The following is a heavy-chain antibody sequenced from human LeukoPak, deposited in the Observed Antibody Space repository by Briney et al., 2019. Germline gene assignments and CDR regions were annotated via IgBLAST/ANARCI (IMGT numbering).Heavy chain of an antibody. J-gene: IGHJ4*02. D-gene: IGHD6-13*01. CDR3: AAGLYSSSWYEGEFDY. CDR1: GFTFTSSA. Sequence: ASVKVSCKASGFTFTSSAMQWVRQARGQRLEWIEWIVVGSGNTNYAQKFQERVTITRDMSTSTAYMELSSLRSEDTAVYYCAAGLYSSSWYEGEFDYWGQGTLVTVSS. V-gene: IGHV1-58*02. CDR2: IVVGSGNT.